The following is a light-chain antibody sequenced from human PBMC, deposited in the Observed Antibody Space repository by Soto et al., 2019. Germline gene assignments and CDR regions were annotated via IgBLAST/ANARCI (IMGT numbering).Light chain of an antibody. CDR2: DAS. J-gene: IGKJ5*01. V-gene: IGKV1-33*01. Sequence: DIQMTHSPSSLSASVGDRVTITCQASQDISNYLNWYQQKPGKAPKLLIYDASNLETGVPSRFSGSGSGTDFTFTISRLQPEDIATYYCQQYDNLITFGQGTRLEI. CDR1: QDISNY. CDR3: QQYDNLIT.